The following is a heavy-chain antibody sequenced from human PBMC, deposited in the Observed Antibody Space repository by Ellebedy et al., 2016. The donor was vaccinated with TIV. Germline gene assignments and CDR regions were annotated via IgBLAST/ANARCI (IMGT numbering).Heavy chain of an antibody. CDR3: ARDLGRYGMDV. CDR1: GGSINNYY. CDR2: IHHSGKS. Sequence: MPSETLSLTCSVSGGSINNYYWAWIRQPPGQGLEWIGDIHHSGKSLIHPSLKSRVTLSLDTSKSQFSLNLRSVTAADTATYYCARDLGRYGMDVWGQGTTVTVSS. J-gene: IGHJ6*02. V-gene: IGHV4-59*01.